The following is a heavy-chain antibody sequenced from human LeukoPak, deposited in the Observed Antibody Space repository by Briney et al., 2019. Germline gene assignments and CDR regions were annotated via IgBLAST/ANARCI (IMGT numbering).Heavy chain of an antibody. CDR3: AREWGMRWQQLVHWFDP. J-gene: IGHJ5*02. CDR2: IIPIFGTA. CDR1: GGTFSRYA. V-gene: IGHV1-69*13. Sequence: SVKVSCKASGGTFSRYAINWVRQAPGQGLEWMGGIIPIFGTANYAQKFQGRVTITADESTSTAYMELSSLRPEDTAVYYCAREWGMRWQQLVHWFDPWGQGTLVTVSS. D-gene: IGHD6-13*01.